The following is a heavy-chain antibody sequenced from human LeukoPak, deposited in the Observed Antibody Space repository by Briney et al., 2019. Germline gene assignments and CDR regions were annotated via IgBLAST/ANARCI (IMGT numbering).Heavy chain of an antibody. J-gene: IGHJ4*02. CDR2: IIPIFGTA. CDR3: ARDRLRYCSGGGCFNSLDY. CDR1: GYTFTSYD. V-gene: IGHV1-69*05. Sequence: SVKVSCKASGYTFTSYDINWVRQATGQGLEWMGGIIPIFGTANYAQKFQGRVTITTDESTSTAYMELSSLRSEDTAVYYCARDRLRYCSGGGCFNSLDYWGQGTLVTVSS. D-gene: IGHD2-15*01.